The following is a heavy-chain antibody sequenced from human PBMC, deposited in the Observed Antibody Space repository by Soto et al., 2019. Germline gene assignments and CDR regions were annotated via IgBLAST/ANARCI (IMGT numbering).Heavy chain of an antibody. J-gene: IGHJ5*02. CDR3: AIHLSYAVLSGYYKRRWLDP. D-gene: IGHD3-9*01. CDR1: GGSFNGSVW. Sequence: QVQLQESGPGVVKPSGTLTLTCTVSGGSFNGSVWWTWVRQSPGKGLEWIGEIYHTGSANYNPSYKSQVAMSLAKAKGLFFLTLTSLSAAVTAIDYCAIHLSYAVLSGYYKRRWLDPWGPGTLVSVAS. CDR2: IYHTGSA. V-gene: IGHV4-4*02.